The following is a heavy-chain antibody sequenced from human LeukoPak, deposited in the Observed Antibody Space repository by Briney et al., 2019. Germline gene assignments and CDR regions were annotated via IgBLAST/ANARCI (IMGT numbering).Heavy chain of an antibody. J-gene: IGHJ4*02. CDR1: GFTFSNHW. Sequence: GGSLRLSCAPSGFTFSNHWMSWVRQAPGKGLEWVANINQDGSEKYYVDSVKGRFTISRDNPKNSLYLQMNSLRAEDTAVYFCAREYRGVIDYWGQGTLVTVSS. CDR2: INQDGSEK. V-gene: IGHV3-7*04. CDR3: AREYRGVIDY. D-gene: IGHD1-26*01.